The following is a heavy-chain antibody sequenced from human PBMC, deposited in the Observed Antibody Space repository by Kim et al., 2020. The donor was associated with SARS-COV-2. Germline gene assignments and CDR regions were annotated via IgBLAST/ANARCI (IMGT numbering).Heavy chain of an antibody. V-gene: IGHV1-69*13. J-gene: IGHJ4*02. D-gene: IGHD5-12*01. CDR1: GVTFSSYA. CDR3: ASGYPNEGYFDY. Sequence: SVKVSCKASGVTFSSYAISWVRQAPGQGLEWMGGIIPIFGTANYAQKFQGRVTITADESTSTAYMELSSLRSEDTAVYYCASGYPNEGYFDYWGQGTLVTVSS. CDR2: IIPIFGTA.